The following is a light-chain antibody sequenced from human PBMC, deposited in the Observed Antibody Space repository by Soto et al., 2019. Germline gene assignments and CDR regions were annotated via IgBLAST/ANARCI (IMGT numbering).Light chain of an antibody. CDR1: QSVSSSY. CDR3: QQYNDWPPWT. Sequence: EIVLTQSPGTLSLSPGERATLSCRASQSVSSSYLAWYQQKPGQAPRLLIYGASNRATGIPDRFSGSGSGTDFTLTISSLQSEDSAVYYCQQYNDWPPWTFGQGTKVDIK. V-gene: IGKV3-20*01. CDR2: GAS. J-gene: IGKJ1*01.